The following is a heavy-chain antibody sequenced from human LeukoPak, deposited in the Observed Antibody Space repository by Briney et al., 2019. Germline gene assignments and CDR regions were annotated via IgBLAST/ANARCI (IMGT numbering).Heavy chain of an antibody. CDR1: GFTFSSYA. CDR3: AKGRDCSGGSCLGFDY. V-gene: IGHV3-23*01. CDR2: ISGSGGST. Sequence: GGSLRLSCAASGFTFSSYAMSWVRQAPGKGLEWVSAISGSGGSTYYADSVKGRFTISRDNSKNTLYLQMKSLRAEDTAVYYCAKGRDCSGGSCLGFDYWGQGTLVTVSS. D-gene: IGHD2-15*01. J-gene: IGHJ4*02.